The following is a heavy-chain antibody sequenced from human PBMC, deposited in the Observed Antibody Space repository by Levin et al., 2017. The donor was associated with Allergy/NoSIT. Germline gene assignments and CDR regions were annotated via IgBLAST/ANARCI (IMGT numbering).Heavy chain of an antibody. V-gene: IGHV4-34*01. D-gene: IGHD3-10*01. CDR3: ARGFGWFDP. CDR1: GGSFSGYY. J-gene: IGHJ5*02. Sequence: SETLSLTCAVYGGSFSGYYWSWIRQPPGKGLEWIGEINHSGSTNYNPSLKSRVTISVDTSKNQFSLKLSSVTAADTAVYYCARGFGWFDPWGQGTLVTVSS. CDR2: INHSGST.